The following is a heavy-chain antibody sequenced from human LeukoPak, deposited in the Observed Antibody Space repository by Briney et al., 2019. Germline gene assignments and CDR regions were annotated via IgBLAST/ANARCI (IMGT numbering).Heavy chain of an antibody. J-gene: IGHJ6*02. D-gene: IGHD2-2*02. Sequence: SVKASCKASGGTFNIFDTYAITWVRQAPGQGLEWMGKIIPILGLVKYAQKFQGRVTILADKSTSTAYMELSSLTSEDTAVYFCARIYCSTPSCDNYYYGMDVWGQGTTVTVSS. CDR3: ARIYCSTPSCDNYYYGMDV. V-gene: IGHV1-69*04. CDR1: GGTFNIFDTYA. CDR2: IIPILGLV.